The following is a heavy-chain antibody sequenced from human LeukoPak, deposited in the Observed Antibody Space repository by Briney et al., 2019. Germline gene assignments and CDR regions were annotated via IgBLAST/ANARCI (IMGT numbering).Heavy chain of an antibody. CDR2: IYLRGNT. CDR3: ARGTITTVTDS. Sequence: PSETLSLTCAISGGSISSSNWWTWVRQPPGKGLEWVGEIYLRGNTNYNPSLESRVSISVDESKTQLSLRLESVTAADTAVYYCARGTITTVTDSWGPGTLVTVSS. J-gene: IGHJ4*02. V-gene: IGHV4-4*02. CDR1: GGSISSSNW. D-gene: IGHD4-17*01.